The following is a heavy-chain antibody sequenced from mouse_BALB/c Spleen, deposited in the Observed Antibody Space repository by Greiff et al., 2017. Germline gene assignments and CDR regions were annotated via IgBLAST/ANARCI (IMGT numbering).Heavy chain of an antibody. D-gene: IGHD1-1*01. V-gene: IGHV3-2*02. J-gene: IGHJ4*01. Sequence: EVQLQESGPGLVKPSQSLSLTCTVTGYSITSDYAWNWIRQFPGNKLEWMGYISYSGSTSYNPSLKSRISITRDTSKNQFFLQLNSVTTEDTATYYCARRDYGSSSYYAMDYWGQGTSVTVSS. CDR3: ARRDYGSSSYYAMDY. CDR2: ISYSGST. CDR1: GYSITSDYA.